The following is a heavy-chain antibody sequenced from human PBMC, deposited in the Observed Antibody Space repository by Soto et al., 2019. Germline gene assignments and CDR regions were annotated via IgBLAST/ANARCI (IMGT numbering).Heavy chain of an antibody. J-gene: IGHJ4*02. Sequence: VQLVESGGALVKPGGSPRLSCVGSDFSLSGSYMSWVRQAPGKGLEWLSFISLSGSYKTYAASVEGRFTISRDNVKNILYFHMASLRAEDMDVYYCARRGHGSNGQCRPFESWGQRNQGTDSS. CDR2: ISLSGSYK. V-gene: IGHV3-11*06. CDR3: ARRGHGSNGQCRPFES. CDR1: DFSLSGSY. D-gene: IGHD2-8*01.